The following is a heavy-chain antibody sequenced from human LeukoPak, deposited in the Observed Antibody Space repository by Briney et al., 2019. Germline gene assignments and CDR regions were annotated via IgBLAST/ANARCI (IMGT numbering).Heavy chain of an antibody. CDR1: GFTVSSNY. CDR3: ARWYCTSTSCYYDY. D-gene: IGHD2-2*01. V-gene: IGHV3-53*01. J-gene: IGHJ4*02. CDR2: IYSGGST. Sequence: GGSLRLSCAASGFTVSSNYMSWVRQAPGKGLEWVSVIYSGGSTYYADSVKGRFTISRDNSKNTLYLQMNSLRAEDTAVYYCARWYCTSTSCYYDYWGQGTLVTVSS.